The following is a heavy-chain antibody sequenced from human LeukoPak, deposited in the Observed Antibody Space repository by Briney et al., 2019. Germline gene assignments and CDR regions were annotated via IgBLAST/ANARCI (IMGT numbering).Heavy chain of an antibody. D-gene: IGHD2-15*01. CDR1: GYTFTGYY. V-gene: IGHV1-2*02. Sequence: ASVKVSCKASGYTFTGYYMHRVRQAPGQGLEWVGWINPNSGGTNYAQKFQGRVTMTRDTSISTAYMELSRLRSDDTAVYYCARDRQEGWWFDPWGQGTLVTVSS. J-gene: IGHJ5*02. CDR2: INPNSGGT. CDR3: ARDRQEGWWFDP.